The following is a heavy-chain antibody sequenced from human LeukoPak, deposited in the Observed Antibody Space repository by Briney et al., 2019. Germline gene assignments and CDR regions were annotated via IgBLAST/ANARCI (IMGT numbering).Heavy chain of an antibody. Sequence: PSGTLSLTCTVSGGSISSHYWSWIRQPPGKGLEWIGYIYYSGSTNYNPSLKSRVTISVDTSKNQFSLKLSSVTAADTAVYYCARGRAAAGYFDYWGQGTLVTVSS. CDR3: ARGRAAAGYFDY. CDR1: GGSISSHY. D-gene: IGHD6-13*01. V-gene: IGHV4-59*11. J-gene: IGHJ4*02. CDR2: IYYSGST.